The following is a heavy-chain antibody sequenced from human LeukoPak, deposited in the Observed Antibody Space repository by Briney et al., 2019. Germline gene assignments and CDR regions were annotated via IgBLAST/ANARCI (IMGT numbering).Heavy chain of an antibody. J-gene: IGHJ4*02. CDR3: ARDYSSSFPLDY. CDR1: GFTFSSYG. CDR2: IRYDGSNK. D-gene: IGHD6-13*01. V-gene: IGHV3-30*02. Sequence: RPGGSLRLSCAASGFTFSSYGMHWVRQAPGKGLEWVAFIRYDGSNKYYADSVKGRFTISRDNAKNSLYLQMNSLRAEDTAVYYCARDYSSSFPLDYWGQGTLVTVSS.